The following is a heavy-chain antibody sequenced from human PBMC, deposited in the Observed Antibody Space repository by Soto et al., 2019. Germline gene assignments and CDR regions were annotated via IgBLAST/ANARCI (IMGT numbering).Heavy chain of an antibody. Sequence: SETLSLTCTISGGSISVYYWSWIRQPPGQALEWIGYIYDSGSPYYSPSLRSRVTFSADTSKNQISLKLTSATASDTAVYYCARGVGSSPPRYWGRGTLVTVSS. CDR2: IYDSGSP. CDR1: GGSISVYY. V-gene: IGHV4-59*01. J-gene: IGHJ4*02. D-gene: IGHD3-9*01. CDR3: ARGVGSSPPRY.